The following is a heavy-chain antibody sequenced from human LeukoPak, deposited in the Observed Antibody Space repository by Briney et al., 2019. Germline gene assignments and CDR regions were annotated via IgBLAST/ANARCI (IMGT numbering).Heavy chain of an antibody. D-gene: IGHD2-21*01. J-gene: IGHJ6*02. V-gene: IGHV3-23*01. Sequence: GGSLRLSCAASGFTFSSYAMSWVRQAPGKGLEWVSAISGSGGSTYYADSVKGRFTISRDNSKNTLYLQMNSLRAEDTAVYYCAKDLWWLLPENYYYGMDVWGQGTTVTVSS. CDR3: AKDLWWLLPENYYYGMDV. CDR1: GFTFSSYA. CDR2: ISGSGGST.